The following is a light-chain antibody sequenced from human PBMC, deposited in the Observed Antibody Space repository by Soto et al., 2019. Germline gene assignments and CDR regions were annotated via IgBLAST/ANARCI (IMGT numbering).Light chain of an antibody. CDR2: DVS. Sequence: QSALTQPASVSGSPGQSITIACTGTSFDVGGYYHVSWYERHPGKAPKLIIYDVSNRPSGVSNRFSGSKSGNTASLTISGLQAEDEADYFCSSYTSSATLVFCGGTKVTVL. CDR3: SSYTSSATLV. J-gene: IGLJ3*02. CDR1: SFDVGGYYH. V-gene: IGLV2-14*03.